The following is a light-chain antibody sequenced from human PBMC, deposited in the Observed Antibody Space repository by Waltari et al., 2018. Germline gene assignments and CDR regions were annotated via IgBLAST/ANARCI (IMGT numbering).Light chain of an antibody. J-gene: IGLJ2*01. CDR2: EDN. CDR1: RGSLVRNY. Sequence: NFLLTQPPSVSESPGKTITISCTRNRGSLVRNYVQWYQQRPGSAPITLIYEDNQRPSGVPDRFSGSIDSSSNSASLTIAGLKTEDEADYYCQSSDNTPQVIFGGGTKLAVL. V-gene: IGLV6-57*04. CDR3: QSSDNTPQVI.